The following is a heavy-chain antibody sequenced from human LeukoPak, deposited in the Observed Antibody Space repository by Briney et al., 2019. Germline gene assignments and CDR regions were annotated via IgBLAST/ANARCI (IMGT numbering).Heavy chain of an antibody. CDR3: ARQGSSGYNIGDAFDI. J-gene: IGHJ3*02. CDR2: IYSSGNT. D-gene: IGHD3-22*01. CDR1: GGSISRYY. V-gene: IGHV4-59*08. Sequence: PSETLSLTCTISGGSISRYYWSWIRQPPGKGLEWIGYIYSSGNTDYNPSLKSRVTISVDTSENQFSLKLTSVTAADTAVFYCARQGSSGYNIGDAFDIWGQGTMVTVSS.